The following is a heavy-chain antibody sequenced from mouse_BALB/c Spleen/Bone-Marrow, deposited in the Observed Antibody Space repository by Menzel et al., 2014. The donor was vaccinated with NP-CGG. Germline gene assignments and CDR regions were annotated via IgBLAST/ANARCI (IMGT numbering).Heavy chain of an antibody. CDR2: INPNNGGT. CDR1: GYTFTEYT. D-gene: IGHD1-2*01. V-gene: IGHV1-22*01. CDR3: ARLGGYDY. Sequence: QSGPELVKPGPSVKISCKTSGYTFTEYTMHWVKQSHGKSLEWIGSINPNNGGTSYNQKFKGKATLTVDKSSSTAYMELRSLTSEDSAVYYCARLGGYDYWGQGTTLTVSS. J-gene: IGHJ2*01.